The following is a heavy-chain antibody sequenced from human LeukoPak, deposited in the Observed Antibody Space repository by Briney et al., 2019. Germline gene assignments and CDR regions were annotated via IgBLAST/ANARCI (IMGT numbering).Heavy chain of an antibody. V-gene: IGHV4-30-4*01. CDR1: GGSISSRSNW. Sequence: PSGTLSLTCAVSGGSISSRSNWWNWVRQPPGKGLEWIGYIYYSGSTYYNPSLKSRVTISVDTSKNQFSLKLSSVTAADTAVYYCARRMIVVVTNWFDPWGQGTLVTVSS. D-gene: IGHD3-22*01. CDR3: ARRMIVVVTNWFDP. J-gene: IGHJ5*02. CDR2: IYYSGST.